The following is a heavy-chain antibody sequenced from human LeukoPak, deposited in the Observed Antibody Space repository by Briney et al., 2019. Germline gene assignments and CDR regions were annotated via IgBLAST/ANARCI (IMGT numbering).Heavy chain of an antibody. CDR1: GYTFTSYG. CDR2: ISAYNGNT. J-gene: IGHJ4*02. CDR3: ARDREAYDILTGLFDY. V-gene: IGHV1-18*04. Sequence: GASVKVSCKASGYTFTSYGISWVRQAPGQGLEWMGGISAYNGNTNYAQKLQGRVTMTTDTSTSTAYMELRSLRSDDTAVYYCARDREAYDILTGLFDYWGQGTLVTVSS. D-gene: IGHD3-9*01.